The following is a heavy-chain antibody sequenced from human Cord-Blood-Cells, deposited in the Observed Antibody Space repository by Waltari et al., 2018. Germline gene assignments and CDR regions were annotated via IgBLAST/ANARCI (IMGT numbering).Heavy chain of an antibody. J-gene: IGHJ4*02. CDR2: ISGSGGST. Sequence: EVQLLESGGGLVQPGGSLRLSCAASGFTFSSYAMSWVRQAPGKGLEWVSAISGSGGSTYYADSVKGRFTISRDNSKNTLYLQMNSLRAEDTAVYYCAKDFRLDLGIVVVPAAIEGFDYWGQGTLVTVSS. CDR3: AKDFRLDLGIVVVPAAIEGFDY. CDR1: GFTFSSYA. D-gene: IGHD2-2*03. V-gene: IGHV3-23*01.